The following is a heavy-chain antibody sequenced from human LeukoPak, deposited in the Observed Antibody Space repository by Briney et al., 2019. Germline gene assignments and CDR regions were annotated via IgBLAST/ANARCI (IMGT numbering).Heavy chain of an antibody. J-gene: IGHJ3*01. CDR2: VSYSGST. Sequence: SETLSLTCAASGGSISSGGYYWSWIRQHPGKGLEWIGYVSYSGSTYYNPSLKSRLIISVDMSKNQFSLKLSSVTAADTAVFYCARGGTTVRTSGAFDFWGQGTMVTVSS. V-gene: IGHV4-31*11. D-gene: IGHD4-17*01. CDR3: ARGGTTVRTSGAFDF. CDR1: GGSISSGGYY.